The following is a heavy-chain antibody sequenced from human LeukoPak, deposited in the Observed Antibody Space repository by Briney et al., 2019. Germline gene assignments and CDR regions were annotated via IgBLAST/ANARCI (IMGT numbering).Heavy chain of an antibody. D-gene: IGHD3-9*01. CDR2: IYYSGST. CDR3: ARGSRYFDWLDFYGMDV. J-gene: IGHJ6*02. Sequence: PSETLSLTCTVSGGSISSYYWSWIRQPPGKGLEWIGYIYYSGSTNYNPSLKSRVTISVDTSKNQFSLKLSSVTAADTAVYYCARGSRYFDWLDFYGMDVWGQGTTVTVSS. V-gene: IGHV4-59*01. CDR1: GGSISSYY.